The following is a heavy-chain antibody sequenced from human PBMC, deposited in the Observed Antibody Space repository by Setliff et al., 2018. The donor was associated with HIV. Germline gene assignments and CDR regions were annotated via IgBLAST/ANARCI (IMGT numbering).Heavy chain of an antibody. Sequence: GASVKVSCKASGHTFTNVDIHWLRRATGQGLEWMGWMNPNTGVSGYALKFQARVTMTRDTSIRTAYMELSSLTSEDTAVYYCARGKGVGGVVITGGLDVWGKGTTVTVSS. CDR2: MNPNTGVS. V-gene: IGHV1-8*01. CDR1: GHTFTNVD. CDR3: ARGKGVGGVVITGGLDV. J-gene: IGHJ6*04. D-gene: IGHD3-10*01.